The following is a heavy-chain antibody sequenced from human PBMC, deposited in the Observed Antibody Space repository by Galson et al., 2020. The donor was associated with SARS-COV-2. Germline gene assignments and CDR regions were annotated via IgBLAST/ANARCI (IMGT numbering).Heavy chain of an antibody. CDR3: AKGQTIFGVANYYYYGMDV. V-gene: IGHV3-23*01. CDR1: GFTFSSYA. CDR2: ISGSGGST. Sequence: GGSLRLSCAASGFTFSSYAMSWVRQAPGKGLEWVSAISGSGGSTYYADSVKGRFTISRDNSKNTLYLQMNSLRAEDTAVYYCAKGQTIFGVANYYYYGMDVWGQGTTVTVSS. D-gene: IGHD3-3*01. J-gene: IGHJ6*02.